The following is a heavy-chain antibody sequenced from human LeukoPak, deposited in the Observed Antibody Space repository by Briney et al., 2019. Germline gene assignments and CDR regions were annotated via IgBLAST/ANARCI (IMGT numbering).Heavy chain of an antibody. CDR1: GYTFTSYD. J-gene: IGHJ6*03. D-gene: IGHD4-11*01. V-gene: IGHV1-8*03. Sequence: ASVKVSCKASGYTFTSYDTNWVRQATGQGLEWMGWMNPNSGNTGYAQKFQGRVTITRNTSISTAYMELSSLRSDDTAVYYCARANGRAYSNSRYYYYYYMDVWGKGTTVTVSS. CDR3: ARANGRAYSNSRYYYYYYMDV. CDR2: MNPNSGNT.